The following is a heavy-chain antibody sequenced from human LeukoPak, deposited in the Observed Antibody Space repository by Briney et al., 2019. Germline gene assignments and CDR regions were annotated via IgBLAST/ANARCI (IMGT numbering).Heavy chain of an antibody. V-gene: IGHV3-33*01. J-gene: IGHJ4*02. CDR3: ARGHYYTDMLTNYWVRYFDY. CDR1: GXTFSNYG. Sequence: GRSLRLSWAASGXTFSNYGMHWVRQAPGKGLEWVAVVWSDGTTKNYADSVKGRFTISRDNSKNTLYMQMNSLRAEDTAVYYCARGHYYTDMLTNYWVRYFDYWGQGTLVTVSS. CDR2: VWSDGTTK. D-gene: IGHD3-9*01.